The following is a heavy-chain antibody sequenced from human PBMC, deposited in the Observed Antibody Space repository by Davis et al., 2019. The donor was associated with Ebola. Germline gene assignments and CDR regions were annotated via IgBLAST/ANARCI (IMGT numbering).Heavy chain of an antibody. Sequence: MPSETLSLTCTVSGGSISSSSYYWGWIRQPPGKGLEWIGSIYYSGSTYYNPSLKSRVTISVDTSKNQFSLKLSSVTAADTAVYYAAGTPDYGMDVWGQGTTVTVSS. V-gene: IGHV4-39*01. CDR3: AGTPDYGMDV. CDR2: IYYSGST. D-gene: IGHD6-13*01. CDR1: GGSISSSSYY. J-gene: IGHJ6*02.